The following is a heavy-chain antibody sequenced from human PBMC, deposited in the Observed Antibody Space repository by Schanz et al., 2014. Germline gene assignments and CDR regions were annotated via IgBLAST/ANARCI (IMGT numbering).Heavy chain of an antibody. Sequence: DVHLLESGGGLVQPGGSLRLSCAASGFTFSDYSMNWVRQAPGKGPEWVSYIRSSSTPIYYADSVKGRFTISRDNAKNSLFLQMNSLRAEDTAVYYCARPALWFGDNCFDPWGQGTLVTVSS. CDR3: ARPALWFGDNCFDP. J-gene: IGHJ5*02. D-gene: IGHD3-10*01. CDR2: IRSSSTPI. V-gene: IGHV3-48*04. CDR1: GFTFSDYS.